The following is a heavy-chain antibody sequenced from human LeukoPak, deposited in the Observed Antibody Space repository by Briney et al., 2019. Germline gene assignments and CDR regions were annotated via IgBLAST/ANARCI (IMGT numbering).Heavy chain of an antibody. CDR3: ARRRNYYLRYFDY. Sequence: PSETLSLTCAVYGGSFSGYYWSWIRQPPGKGLEWIGEINHSGSTNYNPSLKSRVTISVDTSKNQFSLKLSSVTAADTAVYYCARRRNYYLRYFDYWGQGTLVTVSS. V-gene: IGHV4-34*01. CDR2: INHSGST. D-gene: IGHD3-10*02. CDR1: GGSFSGYY. J-gene: IGHJ4*02.